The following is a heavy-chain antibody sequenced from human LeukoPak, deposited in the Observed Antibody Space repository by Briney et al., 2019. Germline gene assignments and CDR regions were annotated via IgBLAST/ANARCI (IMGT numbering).Heavy chain of an antibody. CDR3: ARGYYDSSGYYYVDPSHSEYYFDY. CDR2: INPNSGGT. Sequence: ASVKVSFKASGYTFTVYYMHWVRQAPGQGLEWMGWINPNSGGTNYAQKFQGRVTMTRDTSISTAYMELSRLRSDDTAVYYCARGYYDSSGYYYVDPSHSEYYFDYWGQGTLVTVSS. D-gene: IGHD3-22*01. V-gene: IGHV1-2*02. J-gene: IGHJ4*02. CDR1: GYTFTVYY.